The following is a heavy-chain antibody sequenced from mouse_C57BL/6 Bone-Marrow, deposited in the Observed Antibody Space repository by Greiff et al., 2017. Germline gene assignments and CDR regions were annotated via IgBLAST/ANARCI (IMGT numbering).Heavy chain of an antibody. CDR2: ISSGGSYT. CDR1: GFTFSSYG. D-gene: IGHD2-1*01. Sequence: EVQLVESGGDLVKPGGSLKLSCAASGFTFSSYGMSWVRQTPDKRLEWVATISSGGSYTYSPDSVKGRFTISRDNAKNTLYLQMSSLKSEDTAMYYCARQMGIYYGPFDYWGQGTTLTVSS. J-gene: IGHJ2*01. CDR3: ARQMGIYYGPFDY. V-gene: IGHV5-6*01.